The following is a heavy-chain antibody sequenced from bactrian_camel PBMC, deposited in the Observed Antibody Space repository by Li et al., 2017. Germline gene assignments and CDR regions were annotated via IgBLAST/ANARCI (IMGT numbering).Heavy chain of an antibody. Sequence: LVESGGGSVQAGGSLRLSCVASGYSGNYMGWFRQDSGKEREEVASILSDGTTTYADSVKGRFTISQDNDKNVLSLQMNDLKVEDTAMYYCAAVLSVIGLCPAGSVADDFGYWGQGTQVTVS. CDR2: ILSDGTT. D-gene: IGHD1*01. CDR1: GYSGNY. CDR3: AAVLSVIGLCPAGSVADDFGY. J-gene: IGHJ6*01. V-gene: IGHV3S53*01.